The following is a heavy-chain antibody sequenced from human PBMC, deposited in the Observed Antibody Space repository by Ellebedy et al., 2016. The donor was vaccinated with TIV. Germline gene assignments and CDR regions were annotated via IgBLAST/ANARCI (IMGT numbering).Heavy chain of an antibody. Sequence: GGSLRLXXAASGISFSDYYMSWIRQAPGKGLEWVSYISGSAFNIKYAASVEGRFTISRDNAKKSLYLEMNSLRTEDTAVYYCARGDTSGWYYSEYWGQGTLVSVSS. CDR2: ISGSAFNI. D-gene: IGHD6-19*01. CDR1: GISFSDYY. J-gene: IGHJ4*02. V-gene: IGHV3-11*01. CDR3: ARGDTSGWYYSEY.